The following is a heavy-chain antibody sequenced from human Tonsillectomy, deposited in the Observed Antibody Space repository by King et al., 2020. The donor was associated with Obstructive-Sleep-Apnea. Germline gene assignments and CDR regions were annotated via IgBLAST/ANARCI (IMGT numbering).Heavy chain of an antibody. CDR3: ARGRYYGSGSYYSSNYYYYGMDV. Sequence: VQLQQWGAGLLKPSETLSLTCAVYGGSFSGYYLSWIRQPPGKGLEWIGEINHSGSTNYNPSLKSRVTISVETSKNQFSLKLSPVTAADTAVYYCARGRYYGSGSYYSSNYYYYGMDVWGQGTTVTVSS. J-gene: IGHJ6*02. V-gene: IGHV4-34*01. CDR1: GGSFSGYY. CDR2: INHSGST. D-gene: IGHD3-10*01.